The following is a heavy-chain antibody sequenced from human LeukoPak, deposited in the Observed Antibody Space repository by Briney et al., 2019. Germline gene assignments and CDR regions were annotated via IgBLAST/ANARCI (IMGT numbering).Heavy chain of an antibody. CDR1: GGSISDYY. CDR3: ARGDFCSKSNCYLRPMDV. J-gene: IGHJ6*03. V-gene: IGHV4-59*01. CDR2: IYYRGST. D-gene: IGHD3-3*01. Sequence: SETLSLTCTVSGGSISDYYWNWIRQPPGKGLEWIGYIYYRGSTTYNPSLKSRLIMSVEAAKNHFSLPVRSVTAADKAVYYCARGDFCSKSNCYLRPMDVWGKGATVSVSS.